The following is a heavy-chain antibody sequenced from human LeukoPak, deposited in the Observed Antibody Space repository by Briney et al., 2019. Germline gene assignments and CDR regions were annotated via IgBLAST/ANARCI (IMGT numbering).Heavy chain of an antibody. V-gene: IGHV3-48*01. CDR2: ISSSGSTI. CDR3: ARGLGYCSGGSCSIPFLDY. D-gene: IGHD2-15*01. CDR1: GFTLSRNS. J-gene: IGHJ4*02. Sequence: GGSLRLSCEDSGFTLSRNSMTWVRQAPGKGLEWISYISSSGSTIHYADSVKGRFIISRDNSKNTLYLQMNSLRAEDTAVYYCARGLGYCSGGSCSIPFLDYWGQGTLATVSS.